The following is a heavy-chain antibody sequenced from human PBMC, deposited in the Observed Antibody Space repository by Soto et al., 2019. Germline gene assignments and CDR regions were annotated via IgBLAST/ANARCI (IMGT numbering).Heavy chain of an antibody. CDR3: AKIFRYGDPEY. Sequence: GGSLRLSCAASGFTFSSYSLSWVRQAPGKGLEWVSGISVSGDSTYYAGSVKGRFTISRDNSKSTLYLQMNSLRAEDTAVYYCAKIFRYGDPEYWGQGALVTVSS. J-gene: IGHJ4*02. CDR2: ISVSGDST. CDR1: GFTFSSYS. V-gene: IGHV3-23*01. D-gene: IGHD2-21*02.